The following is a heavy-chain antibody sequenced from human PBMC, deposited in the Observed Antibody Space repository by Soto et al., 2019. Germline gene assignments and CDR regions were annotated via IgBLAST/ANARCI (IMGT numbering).Heavy chain of an antibody. D-gene: IGHD6-19*01. CDR3: AYSTGWYRHDV. V-gene: IGHV4-4*02. Sequence: QVQLQESGPGLVKPSGTLSLTCAVSGDSISNSRWWPWVRQPPGKGLEWIGDIFHSGDTNYNPSRKSRAFISVDKSQNQFSLKVSSVTAADTAVYYSAYSTGWYRHDVWGQWTLVTVSS. CDR2: IFHSGDT. J-gene: IGHJ3*01. CDR1: GDSISNSRW.